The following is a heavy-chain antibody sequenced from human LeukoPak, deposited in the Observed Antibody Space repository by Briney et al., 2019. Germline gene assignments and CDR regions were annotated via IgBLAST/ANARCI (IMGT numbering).Heavy chain of an antibody. D-gene: IGHD1-14*01. CDR2: ISYDGSNK. J-gene: IGHJ4*02. CDR1: GFTFSSYA. V-gene: IGHV3-30*04. Sequence: QPGRSLRLSCAASGFTFSSYAMHWVRQAPGKGLELVAVISYDGSNKYYADSVKGRFTISRDNSKNTLYLQMNSLRAEDTAVYYCARDRDRRYFDYWGQGTLVTVSS. CDR3: ARDRDRRYFDY.